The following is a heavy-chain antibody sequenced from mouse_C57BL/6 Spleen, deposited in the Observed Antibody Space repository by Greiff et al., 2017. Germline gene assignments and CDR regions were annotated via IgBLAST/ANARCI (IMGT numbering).Heavy chain of an antibody. CDR1: GYTFTSYW. J-gene: IGHJ2*01. CDR3: ARRYDSAEYDLDY. CDR2: IYPGSGST. V-gene: IGHV1-55*01. D-gene: IGHD2-4*01. Sequence: QVQLQQPGAELVKPGASVKMSCKASGYTFTSYWITWVKQRPGQGLEWIGDIYPGSGSTNYNEKFKSKATLTVDTSSSTAYMQLRSRTSEDAAVYYCARRYDSAEYDLDYWGQGTTLTVSS.